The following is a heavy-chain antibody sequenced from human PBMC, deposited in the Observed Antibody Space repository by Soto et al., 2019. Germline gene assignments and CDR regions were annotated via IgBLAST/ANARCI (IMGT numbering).Heavy chain of an antibody. CDR2: IKQEGSEK. Sequence: GGSLRLSCAASGFTFSSYWMSWVRQAPGKGLEWVANIKQEGSEKYYVDSVKGRFTISRDNAKNSLYLQMNSLRAEDTAVYYCARDRPTVTAYYYYYYGMDVWGQGTTVTVSS. D-gene: IGHD4-17*01. V-gene: IGHV3-7*03. J-gene: IGHJ6*02. CDR1: GFTFSSYW. CDR3: ARDRPTVTAYYYYYYGMDV.